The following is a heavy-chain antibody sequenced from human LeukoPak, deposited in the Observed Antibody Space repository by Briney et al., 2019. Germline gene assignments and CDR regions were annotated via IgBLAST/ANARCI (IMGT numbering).Heavy chain of an antibody. CDR2: ISGSGGST. J-gene: IGHJ6*02. Sequence: GGSLRLSCAASGFTFSSYAMSWVRQAPGKGLEWGPPISGSGGSTYYADSVKGRFTISRDNSKNTLYLQMNSLRVEDTAVYYCAKAVAGTFPYYYYGMDVWGQGTTVTVSS. CDR1: GFTFSSYA. CDR3: AKAVAGTFPYYYYGMDV. D-gene: IGHD6-19*01. V-gene: IGHV3-23*01.